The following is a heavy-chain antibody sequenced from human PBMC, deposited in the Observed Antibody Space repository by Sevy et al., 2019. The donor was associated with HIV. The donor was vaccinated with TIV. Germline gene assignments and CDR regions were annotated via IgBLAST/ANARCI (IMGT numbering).Heavy chain of an antibody. CDR2: FSFGCGKI. D-gene: IGHD2-2*01. CDR1: GFTFSNYA. J-gene: IGHJ4*02. Sequence: GGSLRLSCAASGFTFSNYAMSWVRQAPGKGLEWVSTFSFGCGKINYADSVKGRFTISRENSNNSQYLQMNSLRAEDTALYYCAREGCSKPHDYWGQGTLVTVSS. V-gene: IGHV3-23*01. CDR3: AREGCSKPHDY.